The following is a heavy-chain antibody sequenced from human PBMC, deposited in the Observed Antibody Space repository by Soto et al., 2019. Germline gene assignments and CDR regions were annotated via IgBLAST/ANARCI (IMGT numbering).Heavy chain of an antibody. J-gene: IGHJ4*02. CDR2: MRSSGADT. D-gene: IGHD4-17*01. CDR1: GFTFGDYN. V-gene: IGHV3-11*03. Sequence: SMRLSCAASGFTFGDYNMNWIRRVPGKGLEWVSYMRSSGADTKYADSVKGRFAISRDNAKNFLYLEMNSLRVEDTAVYFCARVVGITVTGPLDYWGLGTLVTVSS. CDR3: ARVVGITVTGPLDY.